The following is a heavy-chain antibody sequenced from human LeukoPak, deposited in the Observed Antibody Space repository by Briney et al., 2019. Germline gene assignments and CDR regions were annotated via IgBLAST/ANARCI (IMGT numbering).Heavy chain of an antibody. D-gene: IGHD4-17*01. CDR1: GFTLSNYS. Sequence: GGSLRLSCAASGFTLSNYSMNWVRQAPGKGLEWVAFISSSSSYIFYADSLKGRFTISRDNAKNSLYLQTNSLRADDTAVYYCARDLAYGDDGLWGQGTLVTVSS. CDR2: ISSSSSYI. V-gene: IGHV3-21*01. CDR3: ARDLAYGDDGL. J-gene: IGHJ4*02.